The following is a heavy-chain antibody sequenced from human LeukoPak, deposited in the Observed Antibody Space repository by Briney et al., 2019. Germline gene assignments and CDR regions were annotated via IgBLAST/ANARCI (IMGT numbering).Heavy chain of an antibody. Sequence: GGSLRLSCAASGFTFSSYWMNWARQAPGTGLEWVASINHNGNVNYYVDSVKGRFTISRDNAKNSLYLQMSNLRAEDTAVYFCARGGGLDVWGQGATVTVSS. D-gene: IGHD3-16*01. CDR1: GFTFSSYW. J-gene: IGHJ6*02. V-gene: IGHV3-7*03. CDR2: INHNGNVN. CDR3: ARGGGLDV.